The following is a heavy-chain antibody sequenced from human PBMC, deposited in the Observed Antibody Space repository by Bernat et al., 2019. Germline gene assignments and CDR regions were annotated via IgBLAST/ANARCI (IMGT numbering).Heavy chain of an antibody. Sequence: VQLQESGPGLVKPSETLSLTCTVSAGSISSNNYFWGWIREPPGKGLEWVSGISGNGIDTYYADSVKGRFTSSRDNSKNTMYLQLNSLRAEDTAVYYCAKSATGTTFGSHYWGQGTLVTVSS. CDR2: ISGNGIDT. CDR1: AGSISSNNYF. V-gene: IGHV3-23*01. D-gene: IGHD1-7*01. CDR3: AKSATGTTFGSHY. J-gene: IGHJ4*02.